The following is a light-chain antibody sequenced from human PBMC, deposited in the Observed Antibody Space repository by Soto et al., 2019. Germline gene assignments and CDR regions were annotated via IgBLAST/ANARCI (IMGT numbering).Light chain of an antibody. CDR2: GAS. CDR3: QQYNKWPAEIN. V-gene: IGKV3D-15*01. J-gene: IGKJ5*01. CDR1: QSVRTK. Sequence: EIVLTPSPGTLSFSPGERATLSCRASQSVRTKLAWYQQKPGQAPRLLIYGASSRATGIPARFSGSGSGTEFTLTISRLQSEDSGVYYCQQYNKWPAEINFGQGKRREIK.